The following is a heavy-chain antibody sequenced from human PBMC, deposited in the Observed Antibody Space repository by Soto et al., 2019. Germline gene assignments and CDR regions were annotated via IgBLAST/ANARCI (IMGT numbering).Heavy chain of an antibody. J-gene: IGHJ5*01. V-gene: IGHV1-69*01. CDR3: ARASPSVCGGWNCYRLDSSFDS. CDR1: GGSFITYG. Sequence: QVQLVQSGAEVKRPGSSVKVSCKASGGSFITYGITWVRQAPGQGPEWMGGVIPLFKTPKYAERFKGRLSITADESTGTAYLELSSLRSEDTAVYYCARASPSVCGGWNCYRLDSSFDSWGQGTLVSVSS. CDR2: VIPLFKTP. D-gene: IGHD2-21*01.